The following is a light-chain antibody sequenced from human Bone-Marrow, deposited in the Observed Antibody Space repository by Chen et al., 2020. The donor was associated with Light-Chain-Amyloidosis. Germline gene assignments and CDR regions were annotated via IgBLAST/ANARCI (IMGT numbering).Light chain of an antibody. CDR1: NIGSTS. CDR3: QVWDRSSDRPV. V-gene: IGLV3-21*02. J-gene: IGLJ3*02. CDR2: DDS. Sequence: SYVLTPPSSVSVAPGQAATIACGGNNIGSTSVHWYQQTPDQAPLLVVNDDSDRPSGIPGRLSGSNSGNTATLTSSRVETGDEADYYCQVWDRSSDRPVFGGGTKLTGL.